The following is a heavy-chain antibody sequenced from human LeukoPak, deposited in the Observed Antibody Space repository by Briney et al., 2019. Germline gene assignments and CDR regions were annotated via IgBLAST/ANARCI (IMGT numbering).Heavy chain of an antibody. J-gene: IGHJ5*02. CDR3: ARGTFYYDSSGYHYFDP. CDR2: ISSSGSSI. CDR1: GFTFSSYE. Sequence: GGSLRLSCAASGFTFSSYEMNWVRQAPGTGLEWVSYISSSGSSIYYADSVKGRFTISRDNAKNSLYLQLNSLRAEDTAVYYCARGTFYYDSSGYHYFDPWGQGTLVTVSS. V-gene: IGHV3-48*03. D-gene: IGHD3-22*01.